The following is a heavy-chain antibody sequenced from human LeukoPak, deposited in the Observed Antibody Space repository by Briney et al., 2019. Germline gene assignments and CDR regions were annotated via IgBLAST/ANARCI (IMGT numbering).Heavy chain of an antibody. J-gene: IGHJ6*03. CDR1: GGTFSGYT. V-gene: IGHV1-69*04. CDR2: IIPILGIA. Sequence: SVKVSCKASGGTFSGYTISWVRQAPGQGLEWMGRIIPILGIANYAQKFQGRVTITADKSTSTAYMELSSLRSEDTAVYYCARDAVVAATPRYMDVWGKGTTVTVSS. CDR3: ARDAVVAATPRYMDV. D-gene: IGHD2-15*01.